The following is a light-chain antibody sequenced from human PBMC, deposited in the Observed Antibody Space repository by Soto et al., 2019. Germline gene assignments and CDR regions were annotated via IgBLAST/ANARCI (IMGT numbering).Light chain of an antibody. J-gene: IGLJ3*02. CDR2: DVS. CDR1: SSDVGGYDY. Sequence: QSALTQPASVSGSPGQSITISCIGTSSDVGGYDYVSWYRQHPGKAPKLMIYDVSTRASGVSNRFSGSKSGNTASLTISGLQAEDEADYYCCSFTSITGVVVFGGGTKVTVL. CDR3: CSFTSITGVVV. V-gene: IGLV2-14*01.